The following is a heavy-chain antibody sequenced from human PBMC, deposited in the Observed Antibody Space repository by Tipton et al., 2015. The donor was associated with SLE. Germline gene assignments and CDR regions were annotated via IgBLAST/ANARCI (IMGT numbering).Heavy chain of an antibody. V-gene: IGHV3-53*05. CDR2: IFSGGSI. CDR3: ARYGDSWADAFDI. CDR1: RLNVRSTY. D-gene: IGHD2-21*02. Sequence: GSLRLSCAVSRLNVRSTYISWVRQAPGKGLEWVSVIFSGGSIQYGDSVKGRFTISRENSKNTVHLQMNSLRNEDTAVYYCARYGDSWADAFDIWGQGTMVTVSS. J-gene: IGHJ3*02.